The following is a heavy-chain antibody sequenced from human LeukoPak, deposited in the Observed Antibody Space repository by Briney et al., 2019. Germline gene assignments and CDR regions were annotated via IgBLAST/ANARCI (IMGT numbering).Heavy chain of an antibody. J-gene: IGHJ6*03. CDR2: INGSGST. Sequence: SETLSLTCAVYGGSFSDYYRSWIRQPPGKGLEWIGEINGSGSTYYNPSLRSRVTMSIDTSKNQFSLKLTSATAADTAVYYCARAYYYYMDVWGKGTTVTVSS. V-gene: IGHV4-34*01. CDR1: GGSFSDYY. CDR3: ARAYYYYMDV.